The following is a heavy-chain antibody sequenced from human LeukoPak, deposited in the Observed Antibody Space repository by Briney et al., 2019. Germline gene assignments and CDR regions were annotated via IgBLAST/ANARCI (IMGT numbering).Heavy chain of an antibody. CDR1: GGSISSYY. CDR2: IYYSGST. V-gene: IGHV4-59*04. J-gene: IGHJ4*02. Sequence: SSETLSLTCTVSGGSISSYYWSWIRQPPGKGLEWIGYIYYSGSTYYNPSLKSRVTISVDTSKNQFSLKLSSVTAADTAVYYCARGIAVAGFDYWGQGTLVTVSS. D-gene: IGHD6-19*01. CDR3: ARGIAVAGFDY.